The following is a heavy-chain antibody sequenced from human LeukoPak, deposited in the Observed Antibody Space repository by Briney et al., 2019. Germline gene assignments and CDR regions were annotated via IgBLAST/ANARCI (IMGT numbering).Heavy chain of an antibody. J-gene: IGHJ4*02. CDR3: ARGLFRVTMVRGVGFDY. D-gene: IGHD3-10*01. V-gene: IGHV4-34*01. CDR1: GGSFSGYY. Sequence: SETLSLTCAVYGGSFSGYYWSWIRQPPGKGLEWIGEINHSGSTNYNPSLKSRVTISVDTSKNQFSLKLSSVTAADTAVYYCARGLFRVTMVRGVGFDYWGQGTLVTVSS. CDR2: INHSGST.